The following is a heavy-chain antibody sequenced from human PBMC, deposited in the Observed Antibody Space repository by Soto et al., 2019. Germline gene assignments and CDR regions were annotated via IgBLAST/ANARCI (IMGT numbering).Heavy chain of an antibody. CDR3: ARAAIDCSGGSCYSGWSYYYGMDV. Sequence: PSETLSLTCTVPGGSISGYYWIWMRQPPGKGLEWIGYIYYSGSTNYNPSLKSRVTISVDTSKNQFSLKLSSVTAADTAVYYCARAAIDCSGGSCYSGWSYYYGMDVWGQGTTVTVSS. J-gene: IGHJ6*02. D-gene: IGHD2-15*01. V-gene: IGHV4-59*01. CDR1: GGSISGYY. CDR2: IYYSGST.